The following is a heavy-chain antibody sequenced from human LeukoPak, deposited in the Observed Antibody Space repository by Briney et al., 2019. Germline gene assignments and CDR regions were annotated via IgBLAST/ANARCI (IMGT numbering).Heavy chain of an antibody. Sequence: GASVKVSCKASGYTFTSYGISWVRQAPGQGLEWMGWISAYSGNTDYAQKLQGRVTMTTDTSTSTAYMELRSLRSDDTAVYYCARVTQTDYDFDYWGQGTLVTVSS. CDR2: ISAYSGNT. V-gene: IGHV1-18*01. J-gene: IGHJ4*02. CDR3: ARVTQTDYDFDY. D-gene: IGHD4-17*01. CDR1: GYTFTSYG.